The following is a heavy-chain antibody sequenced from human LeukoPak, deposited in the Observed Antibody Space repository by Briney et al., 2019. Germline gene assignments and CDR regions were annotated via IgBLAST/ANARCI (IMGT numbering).Heavy chain of an antibody. V-gene: IGHV3-7*04. J-gene: IGHJ4*02. CDR1: GFDFDNYW. CDR2: MNQDGSEQ. Sequence: PGGSLRLSCEASGFDFDNYWMTWVRQAPGKGLEWVANMNQDGSEQYYVDSVKGRFSISRDNAKKSLYLQMNSLRAEDTAVYYCSRGQGRAYWGQGTLVTVSS. CDR3: SRGQGRAY.